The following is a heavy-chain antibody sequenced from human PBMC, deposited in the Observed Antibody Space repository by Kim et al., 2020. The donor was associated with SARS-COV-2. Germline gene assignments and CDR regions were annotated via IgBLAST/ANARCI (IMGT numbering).Heavy chain of an antibody. CDR2: ICSGDQT. V-gene: IGHV3-23*01. CDR3: AKDFVPGNGYFGAFDI. Sequence: GGSLRLSCAASGFTFNIHAMSWVRQAPGKGLEWVSTICSGDQTFYADSVKGRFTISRDDSKNTLYLQMNSLRAEDTAVYNFAKDFVPGNGYFGAFDIWGQGTKVTVSS. CDR1: GFTFNIHA. J-gene: IGHJ3*02. D-gene: IGHD3-22*01.